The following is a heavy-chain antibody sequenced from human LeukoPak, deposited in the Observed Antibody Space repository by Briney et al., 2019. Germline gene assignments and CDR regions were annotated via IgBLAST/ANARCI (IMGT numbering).Heavy chain of an antibody. CDR1: GGTFSSYA. V-gene: IGHV1-69*13. CDR3: ARVKREWNYNYDSSGYSNWLDP. D-gene: IGHD3-22*01. Sequence: ASVKVSCKASGGTFSSYAISWVRQAPGQGLEWMGGIIPIFGTANYAQKFQGRVTITADESTSTAYMELSSLRSEDTAVYYCARVKREWNYNYDSSGYSNWLDPWGQGTLVTVSS. CDR2: IIPIFGTA. J-gene: IGHJ5*02.